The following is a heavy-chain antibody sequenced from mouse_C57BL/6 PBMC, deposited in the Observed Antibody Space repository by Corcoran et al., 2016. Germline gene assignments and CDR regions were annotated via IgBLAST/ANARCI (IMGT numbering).Heavy chain of an antibody. CDR1: GYSITSGYY. D-gene: IGHD1-1*01. Sequence: DVQLQESGPGLVKPSQSLSLTCSVTGYSITSGYYWNWIRQFPGNKLEWMGYISYDGSNNYNPSLKNRISITRDTSKNQFFLKLNSVTTEDTATYYCAREEPDYYGSSSYYAMDYWGQGTSVTVSA. CDR2: ISYDGSN. V-gene: IGHV3-6*01. J-gene: IGHJ4*01. CDR3: AREEPDYYGSSSYYAMDY.